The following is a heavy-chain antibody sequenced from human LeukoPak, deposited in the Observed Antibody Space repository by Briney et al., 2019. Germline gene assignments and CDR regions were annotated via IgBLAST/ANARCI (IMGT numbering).Heavy chain of an antibody. CDR3: ARASTAVTTRDYFDY. CDR2: IKSDGSST. CDR1: GFSFSNYW. D-gene: IGHD4-17*01. V-gene: IGHV3-74*01. Sequence: PGGSLRLSCVVSGFSFSNYWMHWVRQAPGKGLVWVSRIKSDGSSTTYADSVKGRFTISRDKAKNTLYLEMNSLRAEDTAVYYCARASTAVTTRDYFDYWGQGTLVTVSS. J-gene: IGHJ4*02.